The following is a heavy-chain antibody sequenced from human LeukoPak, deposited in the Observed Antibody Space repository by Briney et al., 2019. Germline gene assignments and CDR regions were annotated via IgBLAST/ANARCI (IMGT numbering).Heavy chain of an antibody. Sequence: GGSLRLSCAASGFTVSSNYMSWVRQAPGKGLEWVSGISWNSGSIGYADSVKGRFTISRDNAKNSLYLQMNSLRAEDTALYYCAKASSGSWAGTDYWGQGTLVTVSS. CDR1: GFTVSSNY. CDR3: AKASSGSWAGTDY. D-gene: IGHD3-22*01. V-gene: IGHV3-9*01. J-gene: IGHJ4*02. CDR2: ISWNSGSI.